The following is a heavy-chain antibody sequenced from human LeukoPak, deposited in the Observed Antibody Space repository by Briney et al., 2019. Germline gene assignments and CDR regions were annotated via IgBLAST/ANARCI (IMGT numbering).Heavy chain of an antibody. CDR3: ARGEAYYYDSSGYSA. CDR1: GFTVSSNY. J-gene: IGHJ5*02. Sequence: GGSLRLSCAASGFTVSSNYMSWVRQAPGKGLEWVSVIYSGGSTYYADSVKGRFTISRDNSKNSLYLQMNSLRAEDTAAYYCARGEAYYYDSSGYSAWGQGTLVTVSS. CDR2: IYSGGST. D-gene: IGHD3-22*01. V-gene: IGHV3-53*01.